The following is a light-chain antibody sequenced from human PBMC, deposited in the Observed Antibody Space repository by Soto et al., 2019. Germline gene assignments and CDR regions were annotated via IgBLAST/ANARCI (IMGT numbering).Light chain of an antibody. CDR1: QSVSSN. CDR3: QXXNNWPQT. J-gene: IGKJ1*01. Sequence: EIVMTQSPATLSVSPGERATLSCRASQSVSSNLAWYQQKPGQAPRLLIYGASTRATGIPARFSGSGSGTEFTLTISSLQSEXXAVXXXQXXNNWPQTFGQGTKVEIK. V-gene: IGKV3-15*01. CDR2: GAS.